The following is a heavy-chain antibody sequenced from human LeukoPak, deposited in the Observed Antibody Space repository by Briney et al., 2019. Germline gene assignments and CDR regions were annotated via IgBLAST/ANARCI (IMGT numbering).Heavy chain of an antibody. CDR2: IIPIFGTA. CDR3: ARFTSAYSSSSSWFDP. V-gene: IGHV1-69*06. D-gene: IGHD6-6*01. CDR1: GGTFSSYA. Sequence: ASVKVSCKASGGTFSSYAISWVRQAPGQGLEWMGGIIPIFGTANYAQKFQGRVTITADKSTSTAYMELSSLRSEDTAVYYCARFTSAYSSSSSWFDPWGQGTLVTVS. J-gene: IGHJ5*02.